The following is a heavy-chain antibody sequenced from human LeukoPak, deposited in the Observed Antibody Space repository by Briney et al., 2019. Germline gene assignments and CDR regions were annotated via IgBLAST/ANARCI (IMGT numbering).Heavy chain of an antibody. CDR1: GGSITNFY. Sequence: SETLSLTCTVSGGSITNFYWSWIRQPPGKGPGWIGYVYSSGTTKYIPVLTCRLTISVDTSNIQVSLKVTSVTTADTAVYYGARGYGGKFDPWGRGTLVTVSS. D-gene: IGHD4-23*01. J-gene: IGHJ5*02. V-gene: IGHV4-59*01. CDR2: VYSSGTT. CDR3: ARGYGGKFDP.